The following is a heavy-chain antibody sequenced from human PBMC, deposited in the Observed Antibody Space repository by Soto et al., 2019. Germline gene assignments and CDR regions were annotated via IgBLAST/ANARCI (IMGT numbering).Heavy chain of an antibody. Sequence: QVQLVESGGGVVQPGRSLRLSCAASGFTFSSYGMHWVRQAPGKGLEWVAVIWYDGSNKYYADSVKGRFTISRDNSKNTLYLQMNSLRAEDTAVYYCARDLDTAMVTKRSYYYYGMDVWGQGTTVTVSS. CDR2: IWYDGSNK. V-gene: IGHV3-33*01. CDR1: GFTFSSYG. CDR3: ARDLDTAMVTKRSYYYYGMDV. D-gene: IGHD5-18*01. J-gene: IGHJ6*02.